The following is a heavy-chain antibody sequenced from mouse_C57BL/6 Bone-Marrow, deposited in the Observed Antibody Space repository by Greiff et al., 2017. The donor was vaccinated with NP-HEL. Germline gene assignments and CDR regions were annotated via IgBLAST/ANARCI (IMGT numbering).Heavy chain of an antibody. V-gene: IGHV1-81*01. J-gene: IGHJ3*01. Sequence: QVQLQQSGAELARPGASVKLSCKASGYTFTSYGISWVKQRTGQGLEWIGEIYPRSGNTYYNEKFKGKATLTADKSSSTAYMELRSLTSEDSAVYFCAQLGFAYWGQGTLVTVPA. CDR1: GYTFTSYG. D-gene: IGHD4-1*02. CDR2: IYPRSGNT. CDR3: AQLGFAY.